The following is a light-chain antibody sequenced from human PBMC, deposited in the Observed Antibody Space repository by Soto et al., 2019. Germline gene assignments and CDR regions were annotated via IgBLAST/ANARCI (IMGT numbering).Light chain of an antibody. J-gene: IGKJ4*01. Sequence: DIQMSQSPSSLSASVGDRVNITCRASENIFSYVNWYQQKSGHAPKLLIFGTSSLHSGVPSGFSGSGSGTEFTLTISSLQPEDFATYYCQQSYSTPLTFGGRTKVDIK. CDR1: ENIFSY. CDR2: GTS. V-gene: IGKV1-39*01. CDR3: QQSYSTPLT.